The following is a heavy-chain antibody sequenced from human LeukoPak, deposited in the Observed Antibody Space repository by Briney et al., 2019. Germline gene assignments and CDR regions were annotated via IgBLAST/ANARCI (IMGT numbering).Heavy chain of an antibody. V-gene: IGHV3-9*01. Sequence: AGGSLRLSCAASGFTLDDYAMHWVRQAPGKGLEWVSGVSWNSGTIDYADSVKGRFTISRDNSKNTLYLQMNSLRAEDTAVYYCAKDHLYYFDYWGQGTLVTVSS. CDR3: AKDHLYYFDY. CDR1: GFTLDDYA. J-gene: IGHJ4*02. CDR2: VSWNSGTI.